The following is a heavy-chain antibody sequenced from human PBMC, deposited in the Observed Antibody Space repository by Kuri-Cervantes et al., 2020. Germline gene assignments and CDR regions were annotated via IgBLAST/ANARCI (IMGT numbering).Heavy chain of an antibody. D-gene: IGHD3-3*01. CDR3: ARANYDIWSGYSDGFDY. V-gene: IGHV4-39*07. Sequence: SETLSLTCTVSGGSISSSSYYWGWIRQPPGKGLEWIGSIYYSGSTYYNPSLKSRVTMSVDTSKSQFSLKLSSVTAADTAVYYCARANYDIWSGYSDGFDYWGQGTLVTVSS. J-gene: IGHJ4*02. CDR2: IYYSGST. CDR1: GGSISSSSYY.